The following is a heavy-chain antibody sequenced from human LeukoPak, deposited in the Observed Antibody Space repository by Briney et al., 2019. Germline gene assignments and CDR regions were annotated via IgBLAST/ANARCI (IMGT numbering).Heavy chain of an antibody. D-gene: IGHD3-10*01. CDR3: ARGVTYYYGSGRYYSRKDAFDI. CDR2: LYYSGST. CDR1: GGSISISSYY. V-gene: IGHV4-39*01. Sequence: SETLSLTCTVSGGSISISSYYWGWIRQPPGKGLEWIGSLYYSGSTYYNPSLKSRVTISVDTSKNQFSLKLSSVTAADTAVYYCARGVTYYYGSGRYYSRKDAFDIWGQGTMVTVSS. J-gene: IGHJ3*02.